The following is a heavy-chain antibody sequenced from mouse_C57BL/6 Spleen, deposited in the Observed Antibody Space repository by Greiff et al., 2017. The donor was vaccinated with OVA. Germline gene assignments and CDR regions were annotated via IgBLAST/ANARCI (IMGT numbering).Heavy chain of an antibody. J-gene: IGHJ1*03. CDR1: GFTFSDYG. CDR3: ARNYYGSSPSDV. D-gene: IGHD1-1*01. V-gene: IGHV5-17*01. CDR2: ISSGSSTI. Sequence: DVMLVESGGGLVKPGGSLKLSCAASGFTFSDYGMHWVRQAPEQGLEWVAYISSGSSTIYYADTVKGRFTISRDNAKNTLFLQMTSLRSEDTAMYYCARNYYGSSPSDVWGTGTTVTVSS.